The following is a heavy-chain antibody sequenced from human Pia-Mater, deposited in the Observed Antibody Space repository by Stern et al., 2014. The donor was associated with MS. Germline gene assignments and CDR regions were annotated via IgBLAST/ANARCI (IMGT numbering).Heavy chain of an antibody. CDR3: AGPRYNF. CDR2: IGPIFGTT. CDR1: GGTFLNYA. Sequence: QVQLVQSGAEVKKPGSSVKVSCKASGGTFLNYAITWLRQAPGQGLEWMGDIGPIFGTTNHAQKVRGRVTITADRSTSTAYMEMSSLRSEDTAVYYCAGPRYNFWGQGTLVVVSS. D-gene: IGHD3-9*01. J-gene: IGHJ4*02. V-gene: IGHV1-69*06.